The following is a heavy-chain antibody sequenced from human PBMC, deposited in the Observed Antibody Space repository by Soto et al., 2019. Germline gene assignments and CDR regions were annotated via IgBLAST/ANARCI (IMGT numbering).Heavy chain of an antibody. CDR1: GFTFSSFA. Sequence: EMQLLESGGGLVQPGGSLRLSCAASGFTFSSFAMSWVRQAPGKGLDWVSAISGSGGSTYSADSVKGRFTISRDNSKKVLYLEMNRLKGDDTAVYFCAKDGSWGDHYYFDNWGQGTLVTVSS. CDR3: AKDGSWGDHYYFDN. D-gene: IGHD2-21*02. V-gene: IGHV3-23*01. J-gene: IGHJ4*02. CDR2: ISGSGGST.